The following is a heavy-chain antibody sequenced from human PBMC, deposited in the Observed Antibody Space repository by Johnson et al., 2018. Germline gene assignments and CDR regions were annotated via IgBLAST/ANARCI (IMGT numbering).Heavy chain of an antibody. CDR3: ARAYCRGGSCRFYYNYYGMDV. J-gene: IGHJ6*02. Sequence: QVQLVESGGGVVQPGRSLRLSCAASGFTFSSYGMHWVRQAPGKGLEWVTFIWYDGSNKYYGDSVKGRLTISRDNSKTTLYLQMNSLRAEETAVYYCARAYCRGGSCRFYYNYYGMDVWCQGTTVTVSS. CDR1: GFTFSSYG. D-gene: IGHD2-15*01. V-gene: IGHV3-33*01. CDR2: IWYDGSNK.